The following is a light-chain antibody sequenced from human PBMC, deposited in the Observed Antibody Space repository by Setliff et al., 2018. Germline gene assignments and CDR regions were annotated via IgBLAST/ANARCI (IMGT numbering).Light chain of an antibody. CDR3: QSYDSSLSALYV. Sequence: QSALTQPPSVSGAPGQRVTISCTGSSSNIGAGYDVHWYQQLPGTAPKLLIYGNSNRPSGVPDRFSGSKSGTSASLAITGLQAEDEADYYCQSYDSSLSALYVFGTG. V-gene: IGLV1-40*01. CDR2: GNS. J-gene: IGLJ1*01. CDR1: SSNIGAGYD.